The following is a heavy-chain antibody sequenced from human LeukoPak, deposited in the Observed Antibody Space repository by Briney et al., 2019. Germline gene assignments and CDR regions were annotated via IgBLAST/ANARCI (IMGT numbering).Heavy chain of an antibody. CDR3: ARESPRNWFDP. J-gene: IGHJ5*02. V-gene: IGHV4-30-4*07. CDR1: GGSISSGGYS. CDR2: IYYSGST. Sequence: SETLSLTCAVSGGSISSGGYSWSWIRQPPGKGLEWIGYIYYSGSTYYNPSLKSRVTISVDTSKNQFSLKLSSVTAADTAVYYCARESPRNWFDPWGQGTLVTVSS.